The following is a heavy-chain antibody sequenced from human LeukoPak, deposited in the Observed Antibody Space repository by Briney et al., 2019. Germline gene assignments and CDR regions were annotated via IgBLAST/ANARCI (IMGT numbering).Heavy chain of an antibody. J-gene: IGHJ4*02. CDR1: GFTFSSYW. D-gene: IGHD5-12*01. V-gene: IGHV3-7*02. Sequence: PGGSLRLSCAASGFTFSSYWMSWVRQAPGKGLEWVANIKQDGSEKYYVDSVKGRFTISRDNAKNSLYLQMNNLRAEDTAVYYCASHRDSGYDLSLDYWGPGTLVTVSS. CDR2: IKQDGSEK. CDR3: ASHRDSGYDLSLDY.